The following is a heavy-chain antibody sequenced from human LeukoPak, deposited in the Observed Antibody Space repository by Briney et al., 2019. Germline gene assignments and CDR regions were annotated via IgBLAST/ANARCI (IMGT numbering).Heavy chain of an antibody. Sequence: GASVKVSCKASGYAFTDYYMHWVRQAPGQGLEWMGWINPNGGGTNYAQNFQGRVTMTRDTSISTTYMELRSLRSDDTAVYYCAKSMSGGLGFFQSWGQGTLVTVSS. V-gene: IGHV1-2*02. CDR3: AKSMSGGLGFFQS. J-gene: IGHJ1*01. CDR1: GYAFTDYY. D-gene: IGHD2-15*01. CDR2: INPNGGGT.